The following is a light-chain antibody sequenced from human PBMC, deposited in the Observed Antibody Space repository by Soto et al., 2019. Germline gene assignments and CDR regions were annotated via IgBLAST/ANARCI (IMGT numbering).Light chain of an antibody. CDR3: QQYENWPLT. J-gene: IGKJ4*01. CDR2: DAS. Sequence: EIVMTQSPATLSVSPGERVTLSCRASQSVSINLAWYQQKPGQAPRLLIYDASTRATGIPDRFSGSGSGTEFTLTISSLQSEDFALHYCQQYENWPLTFGGGTKVEIK. CDR1: QSVSIN. V-gene: IGKV3-15*01.